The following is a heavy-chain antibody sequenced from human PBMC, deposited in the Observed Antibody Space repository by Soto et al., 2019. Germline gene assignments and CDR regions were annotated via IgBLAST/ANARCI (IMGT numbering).Heavy chain of an antibody. Sequence: VGSLRLSCAASGFTFSSYAMSWVRQAPGKGLEWVSAISGSGGSTYYAGSVKGRFTISRDNSKNTLYLQMNSLRAEDTAVYYCAKVSDRLFDYWGQGTLVTVSS. J-gene: IGHJ4*02. CDR3: AKVSDRLFDY. CDR1: GFTFSSYA. CDR2: ISGSGGST. V-gene: IGHV3-23*01.